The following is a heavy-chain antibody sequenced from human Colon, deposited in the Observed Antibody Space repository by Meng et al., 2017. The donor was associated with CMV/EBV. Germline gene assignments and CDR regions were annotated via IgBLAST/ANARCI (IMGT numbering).Heavy chain of an antibody. Sequence: VQLVQSGAEVTKPGASVKVSCNTSGYTFHNFGISWVRQAPGQGLEWMAYISPYNGDTNYAQRFQGRVALTTDTSTSTVYMELGSLTSDDTAMYYCARELARGGYWGQGTLVTVFS. CDR1: GYTFHNFG. V-gene: IGHV1-18*01. CDR2: ISPYNGDT. CDR3: ARELARGGY. J-gene: IGHJ4*02.